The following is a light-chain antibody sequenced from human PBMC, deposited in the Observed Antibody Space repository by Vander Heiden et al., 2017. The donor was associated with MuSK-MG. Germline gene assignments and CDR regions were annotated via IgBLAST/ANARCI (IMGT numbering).Light chain of an antibody. V-gene: IGKV3D-15*02. J-gene: IGKJ4*01. Sequence: EIVLMQSPATLSVSPGERATLSCRASQSSSTHLTGDQQKPGQPPRLLIYGISTSATGIQDKFSGSGSGTEFTLTISSLQSEDCAGYDGQLGVSFGGGTKVEIK. CDR1: QSSSTH. CDR3: QLGVS. CDR2: GIS.